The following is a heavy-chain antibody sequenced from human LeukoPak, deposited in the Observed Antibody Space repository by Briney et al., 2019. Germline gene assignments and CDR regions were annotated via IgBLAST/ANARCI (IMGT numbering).Heavy chain of an antibody. CDR2: IYSGGST. V-gene: IGHV3-53*01. CDR3: ARARYCSGGTCYYAFDI. CDR1: GFTVSSNY. J-gene: IGHJ3*02. Sequence: GGSLRLSCAASGFTVSSNYMSWVRQAPGKGLEWVSVIYSGGSTYYADSVKGRFTISRDNSKNTLYLEMNSLRAEDTAVYYCARARYCSGGTCYYAFDIWGQGTMVTVSS. D-gene: IGHD2-15*01.